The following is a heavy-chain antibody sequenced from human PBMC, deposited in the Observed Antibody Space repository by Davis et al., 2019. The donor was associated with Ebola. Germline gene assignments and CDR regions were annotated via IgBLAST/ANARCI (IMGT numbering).Heavy chain of an antibody. CDR2: IYSGGST. D-gene: IGHD6-6*01. J-gene: IGHJ6*04. V-gene: IGHV3-66*01. CDR3: ARDEYSSSSADLFYYYYGMDV. CDR1: GFTVSSNY. Sequence: PGGSLRLSCSASGFTVSSNYMSWVRQAPGKGLEWVPVIYSGGSTYYTDSVKGRFTISRDNSKNTLYLQMNSRRAEDTAVYYCARDEYSSSSADLFYYYYGMDVWGKGTTVTVSS.